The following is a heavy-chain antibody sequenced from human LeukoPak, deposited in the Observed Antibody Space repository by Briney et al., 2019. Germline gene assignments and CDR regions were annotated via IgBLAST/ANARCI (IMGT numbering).Heavy chain of an antibody. J-gene: IGHJ6*03. CDR2: IYYSGST. V-gene: IGHV4-61*01. D-gene: IGHD3-3*01. CDR1: GYSISSTYY. Sequence: SETLSLTCTVSGYSISSTYYWSWIRQPPGKGLEWIGYIYYSGSTNYNPSLKSRVTISVDTSKNQFSLKLSSVTAADTAVYYCARGAYDFWSGYSYYYMDVWGKGTTVTVSS. CDR3: ARGAYDFWSGYSYYYMDV.